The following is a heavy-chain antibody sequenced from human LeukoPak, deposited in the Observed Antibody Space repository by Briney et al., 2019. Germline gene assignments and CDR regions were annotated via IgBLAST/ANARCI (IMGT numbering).Heavy chain of an antibody. CDR1: DGSISSYY. J-gene: IGHJ4*02. CDR2: IYYSGST. CDR3: ERRRSGSYSPFDY. V-gene: IGHV4-59*08. D-gene: IGHD3-10*01. Sequence: SETLSLTCTVSDGSISSYYWSWIRQPPGKGLEWIGYIYYSGSTKYNPSLKSRVTISVDTSKNQFSLELSSVTAADTAVYYCERRRSGSYSPFDYLGQGTLVTVSS.